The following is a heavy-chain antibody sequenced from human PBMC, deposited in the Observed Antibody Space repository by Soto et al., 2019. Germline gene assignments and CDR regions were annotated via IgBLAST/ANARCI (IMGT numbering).Heavy chain of an antibody. CDR3: ARTRAPFDGMDV. CDR1: GFIFSDYY. D-gene: IGHD3-16*01. J-gene: IGHJ6*02. Sequence: GGSLRLSCAASGFIFSDYYMTWIRQAPGKGLEWVSYISFSGATVYYADSVKGRFTISRDNAKNSLYLQTNSLRVEDTAVYFCARTRAPFDGMDVWGQGTTVTVS. V-gene: IGHV3-11*01. CDR2: ISFSGATV.